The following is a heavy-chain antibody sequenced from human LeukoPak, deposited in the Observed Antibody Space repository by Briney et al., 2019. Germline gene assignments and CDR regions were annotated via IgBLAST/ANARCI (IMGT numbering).Heavy chain of an antibody. CDR2: ISGSGGST. Sequence: GGSLRLSCAASGFTFSSYGMSWVRQAPGKGLEWVSAISGSGGSTYYADSVKGRFTISRDNSKNTLYLQMNSLRAKDTAVYYCAKLGVPAASRDAFDIWGQGTLVTVSS. CDR3: AKLGVPAASRDAFDI. CDR1: GFTFSSYG. J-gene: IGHJ4*02. D-gene: IGHD2-2*01. V-gene: IGHV3-23*01.